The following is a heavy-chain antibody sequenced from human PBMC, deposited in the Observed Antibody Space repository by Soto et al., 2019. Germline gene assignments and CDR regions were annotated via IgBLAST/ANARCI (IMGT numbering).Heavy chain of an antibody. CDR2: IYKSGST. Sequence: SETLSLTCTVSGDSISTSHYYWGWIRQPPGKGLEWIGSIYKSGSTYYNPSLKSRVTISVDTSKNQFSLKLSSVTAADTAVYYCARHEAGWYFDSWGQGTLVTVSS. CDR3: ARHEAGWYFDS. D-gene: IGHD6-25*01. CDR1: GDSISTSHYY. V-gene: IGHV4-39*01. J-gene: IGHJ4*02.